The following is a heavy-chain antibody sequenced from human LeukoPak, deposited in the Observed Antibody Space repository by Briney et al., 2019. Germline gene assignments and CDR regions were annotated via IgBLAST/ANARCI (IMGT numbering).Heavy chain of an antibody. D-gene: IGHD3-10*01. CDR2: ISGSGGST. CDR3: AKFFGALLWFGECFDY. J-gene: IGHJ4*02. V-gene: IGHV3-23*01. Sequence: PGGSLRLSCAASGFTFSSYAMSWVRQAPGKGLEWVSAISGSGGSTYYADSVKGRFTLSRDNSKNTLCLQMNSLRAEDTAVYYCAKFFGALLWFGECFDYWGQGTLVTVSS. CDR1: GFTFSSYA.